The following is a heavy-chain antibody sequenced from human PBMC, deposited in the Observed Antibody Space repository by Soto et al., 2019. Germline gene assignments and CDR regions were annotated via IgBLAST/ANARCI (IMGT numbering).Heavy chain of an antibody. CDR2: ISSSSSYT. J-gene: IGHJ4*02. D-gene: IGHD5-18*01. Sequence: PGGSLRLSCAASGFTFSDYYMSWIRQAPGKGLEWVSYISSSSSYTNYADSVKGRFTISRDNAKNSLYLQMNSLRAEDTAVYYCARDSGSDTPISFFDYWGQGTLVTVSS. V-gene: IGHV3-11*05. CDR3: ARDSGSDTPISFFDY. CDR1: GFTFSDYY.